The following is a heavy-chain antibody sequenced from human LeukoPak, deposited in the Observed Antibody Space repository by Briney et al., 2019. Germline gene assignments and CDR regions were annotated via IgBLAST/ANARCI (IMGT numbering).Heavy chain of an antibody. D-gene: IGHD3-22*01. CDR2: IKGDGSNT. Sequence: PGGSLRLSCAASGFTFSNYWMHWVRQAPGKGLVWVSRIKGDGSNTNYADSVKGRFTISRDNAKNTLYLQMNSLRDEDTAVYYCARATRPPGYYDSSGLGWYFDLWGRGTLVTVSS. J-gene: IGHJ2*01. CDR3: ARATRPPGYYDSSGLGWYFDL. CDR1: GFTFSNYW. V-gene: IGHV3-74*01.